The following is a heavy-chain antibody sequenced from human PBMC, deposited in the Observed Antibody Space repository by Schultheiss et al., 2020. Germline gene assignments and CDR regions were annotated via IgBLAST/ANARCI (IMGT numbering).Heavy chain of an antibody. CDR2: ISSSSSYI. J-gene: IGHJ6*02. D-gene: IGHD1-14*01. V-gene: IGHV3-21*04. CDR1: GFTFSSYS. Sequence: GGSLRLSCAASGFTFSSYSMNWVRQAPGKGLEWVSSISSSSSYIYYADSVKGRFTISRDNAKNSLYLQMNSLRAEDTAVYYCARKREPIGYYYYGMDVWGQGTTVTVSS. CDR3: ARKREPIGYYYYGMDV.